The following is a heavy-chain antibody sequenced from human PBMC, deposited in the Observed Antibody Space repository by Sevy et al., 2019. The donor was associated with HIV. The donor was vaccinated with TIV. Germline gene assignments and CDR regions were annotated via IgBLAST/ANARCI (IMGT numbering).Heavy chain of an antibody. CDR2: IRYDGSDK. D-gene: IGHD6-13*01. CDR3: AKDLAGPGKRYFDF. CDR1: GFTFSNFG. Sequence: GGSLRLSCTASGFTFSNFGMHWVRQVPGKGLEWVTFIRYDGSDKYYAASVKGRFTISRDDSKNTLYLQMDSLRPEDTAIYYCAKDLAGPGKRYFDFCGQGALVTVSS. J-gene: IGHJ4*02. V-gene: IGHV3-30*02.